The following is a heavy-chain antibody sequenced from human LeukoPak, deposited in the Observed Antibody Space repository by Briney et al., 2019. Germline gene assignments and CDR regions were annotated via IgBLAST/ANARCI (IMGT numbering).Heavy chain of an antibody. CDR2: INHSGGT. D-gene: IGHD2-2*01. J-gene: IGHJ5*02. CDR1: GGSFSGYY. CDR3: ARRPQTYCSSTSCYGLVSWFDP. Sequence: SETLSLTCAVYGGSFSGYYWSWIRQPPGKGLEWIGEINHSGGTNYNPSLKSRVTISVDTSKNQFSLKLSSVTAADTAVYYCARRPQTYCSSTSCYGLVSWFDPWGQGTLVTVSS. V-gene: IGHV4-34*01.